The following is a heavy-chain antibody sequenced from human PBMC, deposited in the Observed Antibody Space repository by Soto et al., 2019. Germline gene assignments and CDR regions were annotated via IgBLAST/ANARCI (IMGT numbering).Heavy chain of an antibody. Sequence: SVKVSCRASVYTFTSYGISWVRQAPGQGLEWMGWISAYNGNTNYAQKLQGRVTMTTDTSTSTAYMELRSLRSDDTAVYYFARVGSRGEYQLLSADYYYYGMDVWGQGTTVTGSS. D-gene: IGHD2-2*01. J-gene: IGHJ6*02. V-gene: IGHV1-18*01. CDR1: VYTFTSYG. CDR2: ISAYNGNT. CDR3: ARVGSRGEYQLLSADYYYYGMDV.